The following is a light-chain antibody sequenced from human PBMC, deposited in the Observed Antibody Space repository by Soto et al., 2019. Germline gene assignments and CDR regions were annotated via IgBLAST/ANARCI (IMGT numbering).Light chain of an antibody. CDR2: DAS. CDR1: QSISSW. CDR3: QQYNSKGT. J-gene: IGKJ1*01. Sequence: DIQMSQSPSTVSASVGDRVTIPCRASQSISSWLAWYQQKPGKAPKLLIYDASSLESGVPSRFSGSGSGTEFTLTISSLQPDDFATYYCQQYNSKGTFGQGTKVDI. V-gene: IGKV1-5*01.